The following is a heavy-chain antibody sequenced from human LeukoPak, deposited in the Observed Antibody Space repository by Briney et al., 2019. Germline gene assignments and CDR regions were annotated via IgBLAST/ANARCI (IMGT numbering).Heavy chain of an antibody. CDR3: ARDIFGTSRPSDY. J-gene: IGHJ4*02. Sequence: GASVKVSCKASGYTFNTYGISWVRQAPGQGLEWMGWISAYNGNTNYAQKVQGRVTITRDTSATTAYMELSSLRSEDTAVYYCARDIFGTSRPSDYWGQGTLVTVSS. CDR2: ISAYNGNT. D-gene: IGHD1-14*01. V-gene: IGHV1-18*01. CDR1: GYTFNTYG.